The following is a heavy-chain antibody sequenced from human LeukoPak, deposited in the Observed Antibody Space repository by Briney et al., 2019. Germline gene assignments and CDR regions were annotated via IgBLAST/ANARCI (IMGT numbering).Heavy chain of an antibody. CDR3: AKFGCSSTSCYVDY. CDR1: GFTVSSNY. CDR2: ISGSGGST. V-gene: IGHV3-23*01. J-gene: IGHJ4*02. D-gene: IGHD2-2*01. Sequence: GGSLRLSCAASGFTVSSNYMSWVRQAPGKGLEWVSAISGSGGSTYYADSVKGRFTISRDNSKNTLYLQMNSLRAEDTAVYYCAKFGCSSTSCYVDYWGQGTLVTVSS.